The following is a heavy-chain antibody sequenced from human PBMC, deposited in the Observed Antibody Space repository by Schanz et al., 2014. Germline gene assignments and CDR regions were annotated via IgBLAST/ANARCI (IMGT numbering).Heavy chain of an antibody. CDR3: ASLLNYGSNTDL. CDR2: IIPSLDVA. CDR1: GGTLSAYP. V-gene: IGHV1-69*02. Sequence: QVPLVQSGAEVKKPGSSVKVSCKASGGTLSAYPISWVRQAPGQGLEWMGRIIPSLDVANYAQRFQGRLTVSADKSMSTAYMELRGLQSEDTALYFCASLLNYGSNTDLWGQGTLVTVSS. D-gene: IGHD3-10*01. J-gene: IGHJ4*02.